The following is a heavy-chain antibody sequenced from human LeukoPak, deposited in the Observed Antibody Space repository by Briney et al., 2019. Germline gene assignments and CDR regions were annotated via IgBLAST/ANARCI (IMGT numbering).Heavy chain of an antibody. CDR2: INPSGGSR. Sequence: GASVKVSCKASGYTFSNYYIHWVRQAPGQGLEWMGIINPSGGSRSYAQKFQGRLTVTRDTSTSTVYMELCSLRSEDTAVYYCAREIGPIQLHLWGSAFDYWGQGTLVTVSS. V-gene: IGHV1-46*01. CDR3: AREIGPIQLHLWGSAFDY. J-gene: IGHJ4*02. D-gene: IGHD5-18*01. CDR1: GYTFSNYY.